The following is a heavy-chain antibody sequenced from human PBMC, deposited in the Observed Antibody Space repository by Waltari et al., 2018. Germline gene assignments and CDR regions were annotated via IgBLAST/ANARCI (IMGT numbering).Heavy chain of an antibody. V-gene: IGHV1-18*04. CDR1: GYTFISNA. CDR2: ISAYDGST. Sequence: QVQLVQSGAEVKKPGASVKVSCKGSGYTFISNAINWVRQAPGQGLEWMGWISAYDGSTEYAQIFQGRISMTTDTSTRTAYMELRGLTSDDSAVYYCARLAHHGVSGGDFWGQGTLVTVSS. D-gene: IGHD3-10*01. J-gene: IGHJ4*02. CDR3: ARLAHHGVSGGDF.